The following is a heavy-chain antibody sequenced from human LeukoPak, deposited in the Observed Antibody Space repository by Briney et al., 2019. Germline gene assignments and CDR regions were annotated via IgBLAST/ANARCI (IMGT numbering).Heavy chain of an antibody. Sequence: PGRSLRLSCAASGFTFSSYAMHWVRQAPGKGLEWVAVISYDGSNKYYADSVKGRFTISRDNSKNTLYLQMNSLRAEDTAVYYCARNLGPRIVGATAFDYWGQGTLVTVSS. D-gene: IGHD1-26*01. CDR2: ISYDGSNK. CDR3: ARNLGPRIVGATAFDY. CDR1: GFTFSSYA. V-gene: IGHV3-30-3*01. J-gene: IGHJ4*02.